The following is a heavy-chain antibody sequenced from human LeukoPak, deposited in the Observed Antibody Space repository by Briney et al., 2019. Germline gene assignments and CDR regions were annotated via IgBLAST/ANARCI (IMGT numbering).Heavy chain of an antibody. CDR3: AKDKTMGYYGSGSFCFDY. CDR2: ISSSGGST. Sequence: GSLRLSCAASGFSFSNYAMSWVRQAPGKGLEWVSGISSSGGSTYYADSVKGRFTISRDNSKNTLYLQMNSLRAEDTAVYYCAKDKTMGYYGSGSFCFDYWGQGTLVTVSS. V-gene: IGHV3-23*01. CDR1: GFSFSNYA. J-gene: IGHJ4*02. D-gene: IGHD3-10*01.